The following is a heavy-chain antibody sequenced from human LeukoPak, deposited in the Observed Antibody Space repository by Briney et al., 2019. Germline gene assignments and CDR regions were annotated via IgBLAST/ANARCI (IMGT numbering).Heavy chain of an antibody. V-gene: IGHV1-69*13. D-gene: IGHD3-3*01. J-gene: IGHJ3*02. CDR2: IIPIFGTA. CDR1: GYTFTSYY. CDR3: ARDLGGDFWSVTVAPYAFDI. Sequence: RASVKVSCKASGYTFTSYYMHWVRQAPGQGLEWMGGIIPIFGTANYAQKFQGRVTITADESTSTAYMELSSLRSEDTAVYYCARDLGGDFWSVTVAPYAFDIWGQGTMVTVSS.